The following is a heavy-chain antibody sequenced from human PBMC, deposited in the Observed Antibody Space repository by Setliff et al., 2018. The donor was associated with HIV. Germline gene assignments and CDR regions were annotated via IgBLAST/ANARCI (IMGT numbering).Heavy chain of an antibody. V-gene: IGHV4-59*01. CDR1: GGSITNKY. J-gene: IGHJ6*03. CDR2: DSSSGTT. Sequence: PSETLSLTCAVSGGSITNKYWSWIRPPPGKGLEWLGYDSSSGTTQYTPSLESRLTISVDTSKNQVSLRLSSLTAADTAVYFCARVVSRREDRGTWMKLWLAPYYMDVWGKGTTVTVSS. CDR3: ARVVSRREDRGTWMKLWLAPYYMDV. D-gene: IGHD3-10*01.